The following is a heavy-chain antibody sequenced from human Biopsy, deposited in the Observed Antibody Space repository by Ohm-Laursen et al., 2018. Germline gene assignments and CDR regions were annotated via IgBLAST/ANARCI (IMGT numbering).Heavy chain of an antibody. CDR1: GYTFTAYF. J-gene: IGHJ2*01. V-gene: IGHV1-2*02. CDR2: IHVKSGAT. Sequence: GSSVKVSCKVSGYTFTAYFIHWVRQDPGQGLEWMGWIHVKSGATNYAEKFQGRVTMTRDTSMSTAYMELNRLRSDDTAVYYCARGGLNYWYFDLWGRGTLVTVAS. CDR3: ARGGLNYWYFDL. D-gene: IGHD1-26*01.